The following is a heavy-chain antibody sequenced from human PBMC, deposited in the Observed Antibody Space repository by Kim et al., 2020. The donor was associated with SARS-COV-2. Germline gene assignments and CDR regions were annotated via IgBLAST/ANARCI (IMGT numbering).Heavy chain of an antibody. CDR1: GFIFSNYW. CDR3: ARGMIVEYGMDV. Sequence: GGSLRLSCEVSGFIFSNYWMHWVRQAPGKGLVWVSRIYNDGTRTFYADSEKGRFTISRDNAKNTLYLQMNSLRAEDTAVYYCARGMIVEYGMDVWGQGNTVTVSS. D-gene: IGHD3-22*01. J-gene: IGHJ6*02. V-gene: IGHV3-74*01. CDR2: IYNDGTRT.